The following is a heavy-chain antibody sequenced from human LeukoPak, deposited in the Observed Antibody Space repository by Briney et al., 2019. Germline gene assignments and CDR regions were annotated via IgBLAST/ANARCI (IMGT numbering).Heavy chain of an antibody. D-gene: IGHD6-13*01. V-gene: IGHV1-18*01. CDR1: GYTFTRYG. Sequence: GASVKVSCKASGYTFTRYGISWVRQAPGQGLEWMGWISAYNGNTNYAQKLQGRVTMTTDTSTSTAYMELRSLRSDDTAVCYCARARGPIAAAGTWFDPWGQGTLVTVSS. CDR2: ISAYNGNT. J-gene: IGHJ5*02. CDR3: ARARGPIAAAGTWFDP.